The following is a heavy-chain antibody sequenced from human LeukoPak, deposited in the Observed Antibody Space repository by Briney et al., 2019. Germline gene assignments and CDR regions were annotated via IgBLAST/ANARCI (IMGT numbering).Heavy chain of an antibody. J-gene: IGHJ5*02. V-gene: IGHV4-59*08. D-gene: IGHD6-13*01. Sequence: SETLSLTCTVSGGSISSYYWSWIRQPPGKGLEWIGYIYYSGSTSYNPSPKSRVTISVDTSKKQFSLKLSSVTAADTAVYYCARAYSSSWYFNWFDPWGQGTLVTVSS. CDR1: GGSISSYY. CDR3: ARAYSSSWYFNWFDP. CDR2: IYYSGST.